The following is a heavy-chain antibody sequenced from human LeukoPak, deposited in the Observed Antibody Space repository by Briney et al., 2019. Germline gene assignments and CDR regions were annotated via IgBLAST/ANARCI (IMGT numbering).Heavy chain of an antibody. V-gene: IGHV4-39*01. CDR3: AIHNWNFDY. CDR1: GGSKSSSSYY. D-gene: IGHD1-1*01. Sequence: SETLSLTCTVSGGSKSSSSYYWGWIRQPPGKGLEWIGSIYYSGSTYYNPSLKSRVTISVDTSKNQFSLKLSSVTAADTAVYYCAIHNWNFDYWGQGTLVTVSS. CDR2: IYYSGST. J-gene: IGHJ4*02.